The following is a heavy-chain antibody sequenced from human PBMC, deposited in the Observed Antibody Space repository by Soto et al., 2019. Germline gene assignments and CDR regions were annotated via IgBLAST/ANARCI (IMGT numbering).Heavy chain of an antibody. J-gene: IGHJ3*01. D-gene: IGHD1-1*01. CDR2: VWYDGSKI. Sequence: QVQVVESGGGVVQPGRSLRLSCAASGFTFSSYGMHWVLQAPGEGLEWVGGVWYDGSKIYYGDSVKCRLTISRDNSRNTLYLEKNSLRADDTCVYYCARESGLGVDNSGIDLWGQGTTVTVSS. V-gene: IGHV3-33*01. CDR3: ARESGLGVDNSGIDL. CDR1: GFTFSSYG.